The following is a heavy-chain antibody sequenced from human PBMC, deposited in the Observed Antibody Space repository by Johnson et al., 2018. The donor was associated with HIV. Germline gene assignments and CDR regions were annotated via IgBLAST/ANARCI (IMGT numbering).Heavy chain of an antibody. CDR1: GFTFSSYY. CDR2: IGTAGDT. J-gene: IGHJ3*02. CDR3: AKDNPRLGGAFDI. Sequence: VQLVESGGGLVQPGGSLRLSCAASGFTFSSYYMHWVRQATGKGLEWVSAIGTAGDTYYPGSVKGRFTISRENAKNSWYLQMNSLRTEDTAVYYCAKDNPRLGGAFDIWGQGTMVTVSS. V-gene: IGHV3-13*01. D-gene: IGHD3-16*01.